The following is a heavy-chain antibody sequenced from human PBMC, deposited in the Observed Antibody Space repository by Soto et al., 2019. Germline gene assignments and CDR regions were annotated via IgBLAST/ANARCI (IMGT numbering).Heavy chain of an antibody. J-gene: IGHJ5*01. CDR2: ISGSGATT. V-gene: IGHV3-23*01. D-gene: IGHD3-9*01. CDR3: AKLRYFDWSAYNWFEY. CDR1: GFTFSSYA. Sequence: PGGSLRLSCAASGFTFSSYAMTWVRQAPGKGLEWVSGISGSGATTSYADSVKGRFTVSRDNSKNTLYLQMNSLRVEDTAVYHCAKLRYFDWSAYNWFEYWGQGTLVTVSS.